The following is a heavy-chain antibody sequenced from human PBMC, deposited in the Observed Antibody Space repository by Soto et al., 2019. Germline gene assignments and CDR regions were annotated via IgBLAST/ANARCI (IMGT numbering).Heavy chain of an antibody. D-gene: IGHD3-22*01. CDR1: GGTFSSYA. CDR2: IIPIFGTA. Sequence: GASVKVSCKASGGTFSSYAISWVRQAPGQGLEWMGGIIPIFGTANYAQKFQGRVTITADESTSTAYMELSSLRSEDTAVYYCARDKDSRGYYFDYWGQGTLVTVSS. J-gene: IGHJ4*02. V-gene: IGHV1-69*13. CDR3: ARDKDSRGYYFDY.